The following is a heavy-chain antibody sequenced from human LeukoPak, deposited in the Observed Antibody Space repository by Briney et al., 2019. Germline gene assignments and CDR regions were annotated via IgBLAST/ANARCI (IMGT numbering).Heavy chain of an antibody. D-gene: IGHD4-23*01. CDR3: ARDLDYGGRSNFDH. Sequence: QPGRSLRLSCAASGFTVSNSGMDWVRQAPGRWLVWVSRIKSDGSEIMYADSVRGRFTISRDNAQNTLFLQMNSLRAEDTAVYYCARDLDYGGRSNFDHWGQGTLVTVSS. J-gene: IGHJ4*02. CDR1: GFTVSNSG. V-gene: IGHV3-74*03. CDR2: IKSDGSEI.